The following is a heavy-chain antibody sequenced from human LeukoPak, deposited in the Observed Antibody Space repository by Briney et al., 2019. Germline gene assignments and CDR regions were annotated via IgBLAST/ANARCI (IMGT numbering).Heavy chain of an antibody. D-gene: IGHD4-11*01. CDR1: GFTFSSYW. J-gene: IGHJ4*02. V-gene: IGHV3-74*01. CDR2: INSDGSST. CDR3: AKDDTVTIRSPVDY. Sequence: GGSLRLSCAASGFTFSSYWMHWVRQAPGKGLVWVSHINSDGSSTTYADSVKGRFTISRDNAKNTLYLQMNSLRAEDTAVYYCAKDDTVTIRSPVDYWGQGTLVTVSS.